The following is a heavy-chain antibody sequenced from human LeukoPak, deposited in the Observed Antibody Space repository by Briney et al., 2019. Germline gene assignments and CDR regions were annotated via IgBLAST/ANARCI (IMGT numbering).Heavy chain of an antibody. J-gene: IGHJ4*02. CDR1: GFTFSSYG. Sequence: GSLRLSCAASGFTFSSYGMHWVRQAPGKGLEWVAFIRYDGSNKYYADSVKGRFTISRDNSKNTLYLQMNSLRAEDTAVYYCAKDGTYYDFWSGYFHPNFYFDYWGQGTLVTVSS. V-gene: IGHV3-30*02. CDR2: IRYDGSNK. CDR3: AKDGTYYDFWSGYFHPNFYFDY. D-gene: IGHD3-3*01.